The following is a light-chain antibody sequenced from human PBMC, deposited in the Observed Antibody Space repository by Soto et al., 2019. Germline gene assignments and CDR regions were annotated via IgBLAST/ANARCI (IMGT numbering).Light chain of an antibody. V-gene: IGKV1-33*01. J-gene: IGKJ4*01. CDR2: DAS. Sequence: IQLTQSPSPLSASVGDRVTTTCRASQDISNYLNWYQQKPGKAPKLLIYDASNLETGVPSRFSGSGSGTDCTFAISSLQPEDFATYYCQQYDNLPRTLGGGTKVDIK. CDR3: QQYDNLPRT. CDR1: QDISNY.